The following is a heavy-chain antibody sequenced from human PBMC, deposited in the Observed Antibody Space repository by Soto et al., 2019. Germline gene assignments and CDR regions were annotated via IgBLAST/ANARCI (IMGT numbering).Heavy chain of an antibody. CDR3: ARGATVTREYFYGMDV. D-gene: IGHD4-4*01. Sequence: SVKVSCKTSGGSFSNYAISWVRQAPGQGLEWMGAIIPMFGTANYAQMFQGRVTITADESTNTAYMEVSSLRSEDSAVYYCARGATVTREYFYGMDVWGQGTKVTVYS. CDR1: GGSFSNYA. CDR2: IIPMFGTA. V-gene: IGHV1-69*13. J-gene: IGHJ6*02.